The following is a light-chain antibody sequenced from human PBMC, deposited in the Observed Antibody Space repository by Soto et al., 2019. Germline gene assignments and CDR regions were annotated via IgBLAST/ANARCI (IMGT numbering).Light chain of an antibody. CDR2: GSS. V-gene: IGKV3-15*01. CDR1: QNINNN. Sequence: EIVMTQSPATLSVSPGARATLSCRASQNINNNLAWYQQKPGQAPRLLIYGSSTRATGIPARLSGSGSGTEFTLTISSLQSEDFAVYYCQQYNNWLWTFGQGTKVEIK. CDR3: QQYNNWLWT. J-gene: IGKJ1*01.